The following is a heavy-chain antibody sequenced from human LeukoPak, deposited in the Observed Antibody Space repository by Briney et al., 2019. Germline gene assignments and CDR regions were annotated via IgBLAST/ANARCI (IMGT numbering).Heavy chain of an antibody. D-gene: IGHD6-13*01. CDR3: ANSYSSSRFIMDV. CDR2: INHSGST. J-gene: IGHJ6*04. CDR1: GGSFSGYY. V-gene: IGHV4-34*01. Sequence: SETLSLTCVVYGGSFSGYYSSWIRQPPGKGLEWIGEINHSGSTNYNPSLKSRSIISLDTSKNQSSLKLSSATAAYTAVYYCANSYSSSRFIMDVGGKGSTVTVSS.